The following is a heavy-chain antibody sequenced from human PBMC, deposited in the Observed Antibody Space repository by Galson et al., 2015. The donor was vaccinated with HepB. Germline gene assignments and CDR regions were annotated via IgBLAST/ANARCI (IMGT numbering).Heavy chain of an antibody. V-gene: IGHV3-30*18. Sequence: SLRLSCAASGFTFSSYGMHWVRQAPGKGLEWVAVISYDGSNKYYADSVKGRFTISRDNSKNTLYLQMNSLRAEDTAVYYCAKDITMTPGDYWGQGTLVTVSS. CDR3: AKDITMTPGDY. CDR2: ISYDGSNK. CDR1: GFTFSSYG. J-gene: IGHJ4*02. D-gene: IGHD3-22*01.